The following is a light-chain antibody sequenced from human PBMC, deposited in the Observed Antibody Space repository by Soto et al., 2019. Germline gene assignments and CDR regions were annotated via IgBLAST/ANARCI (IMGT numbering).Light chain of an antibody. CDR3: QQYGSVPLT. J-gene: IGKJ4*01. CDR1: QSVSTSY. V-gene: IGKV3-20*01. Sequence: EIVLTQSPGTLSLSPGERATLSCRASQSVSTSYLAWYQQKPGQAPRLLIYGASSRATGIPDRFSGSGSGADSTLTISRLEPEDFAVYYCQQYGSVPLTFGGGTTLEIK. CDR2: GAS.